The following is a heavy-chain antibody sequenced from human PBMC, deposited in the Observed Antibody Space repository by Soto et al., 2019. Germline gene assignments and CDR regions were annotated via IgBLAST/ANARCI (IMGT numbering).Heavy chain of an antibody. J-gene: IGHJ4*02. V-gene: IGHV1-69*13. CDR1: GGTFNNYA. Sequence: GASVKVSCKASGGTFNNYAISWVRQAPGQGLEWMGGIIPFFGKSNYAQKFQGRVTINADQSTSIADMELSSLTSEDTAVYYCASYYDILTGYYNWYYFDYWGQGTLVTVSS. D-gene: IGHD3-9*01. CDR2: IIPFFGKS. CDR3: ASYYDILTGYYNWYYFDY.